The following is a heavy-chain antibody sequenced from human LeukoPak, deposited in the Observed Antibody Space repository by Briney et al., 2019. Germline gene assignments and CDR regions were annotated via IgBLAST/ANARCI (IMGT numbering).Heavy chain of an antibody. V-gene: IGHV4-38-2*02. CDR3: ARDLDEVAGHFDY. Sequence: KASETLSLTCTVSGYSISSGYYWGWIRQPPGKGLEWIGSIYYSGSTYYNPSLKSRVTISVDTSKNQFSLKLSSVTAADTAVYYCARDLDEVAGHFDYWGQGTLVTVSS. CDR2: IYYSGST. J-gene: IGHJ4*02. CDR1: GYSISSGYY. D-gene: IGHD6-19*01.